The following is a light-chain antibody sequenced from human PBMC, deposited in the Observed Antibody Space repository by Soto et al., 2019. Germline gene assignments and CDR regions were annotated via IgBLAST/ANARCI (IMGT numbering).Light chain of an antibody. CDR1: QSVSSC. J-gene: IGKJ4*01. V-gene: IGKV3-11*01. CDR2: DAS. Sequence: EIVLTQSPATLSLSPGERATLSCRASQSVSSCLAWYQQKPGQAPRLLIYDASNRATGIPARFSGSGSATDFTLTISSLEPEDFAVYFCQQRCNWPLTFGGGTKVEIK. CDR3: QQRCNWPLT.